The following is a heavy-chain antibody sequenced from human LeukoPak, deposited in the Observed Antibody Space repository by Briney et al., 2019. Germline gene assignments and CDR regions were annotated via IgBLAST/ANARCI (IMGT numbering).Heavy chain of an antibody. J-gene: IGHJ4*02. CDR2: ISAYNGNT. CDR1: GYTFTSSG. CDR3: AKSRGDCSSTSCSFDY. D-gene: IGHD2-2*01. V-gene: IGHV1-18*01. Sequence: ASVKVSCKASGYTFTSSGISCVRQAPGQGLEWMGWISAYNGNTNYAQKLQGRVTMTTDTTTSTAYMELRSLRSDDTAVYYCAKSRGDCSSTSCSFDYWRQGTLVTVSS.